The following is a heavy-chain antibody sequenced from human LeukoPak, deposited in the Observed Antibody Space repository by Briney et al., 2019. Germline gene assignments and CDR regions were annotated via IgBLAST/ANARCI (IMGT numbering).Heavy chain of an antibody. V-gene: IGHV1-69*13. Sequence: ASVKVSCKASGGTFSSYAISWVRQAPGQGLEWMGGIIPIFGTANYAQKFQGRVTITADESTSTAYMELSSLRSEDTAVYYCARGIQYSSSWFAFDYWGQGTLVTVSS. CDR3: ARGIQYSSSWFAFDY. CDR1: GGTFSSYA. D-gene: IGHD6-13*01. CDR2: IIPIFGTA. J-gene: IGHJ4*02.